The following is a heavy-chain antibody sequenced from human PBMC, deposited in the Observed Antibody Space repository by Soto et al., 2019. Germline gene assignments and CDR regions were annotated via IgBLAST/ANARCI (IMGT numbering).Heavy chain of an antibody. J-gene: IGHJ3*02. CDR3: GTDAFDI. CDR1: GYSLTSYW. Sequence: GESLKICCKGSGYSLTSYWISWVRQMLGKGLERMGRIDPSDSYTNYSPSFQGHVTISADKSISTAYLQWSSLKASDTAMYYCGTDAFDIWGQGTMVTVSS. V-gene: IGHV5-10-1*01. CDR2: IDPSDSYT.